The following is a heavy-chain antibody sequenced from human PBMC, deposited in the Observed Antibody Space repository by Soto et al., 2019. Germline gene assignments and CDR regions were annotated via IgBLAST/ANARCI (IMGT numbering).Heavy chain of an antibody. Sequence: ETLSLTCTVSGDSVSGGGYYWTWIRQPPGKGLEWIGYISFTGDTTYNPSLRSRVTIAMHTSKNQFSLKLTSATAADTALYYCSSGGHYYHSMIWGPGTLVTVSS. CDR3: SSGGHYYHSMI. D-gene: IGHD3-22*01. V-gene: IGHV4-61*08. J-gene: IGHJ4*02. CDR2: ISFTGDT. CDR1: GDSVSGGGYY.